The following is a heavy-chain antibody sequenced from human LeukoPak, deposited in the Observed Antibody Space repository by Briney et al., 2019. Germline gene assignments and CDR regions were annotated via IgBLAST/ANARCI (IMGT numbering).Heavy chain of an antibody. CDR3: ARRVAVADNYFDY. CDR1: GFTFTSYW. Sequence: GGSLRLSCAASGFTFTSYWMTWVRQAPGKGLELVANIKEDGSEKYYVDSVKGRFTISRDNAKNSLYLQMNSLRAEDTGVYYCARRVAVADNYFDYWGQGTLVTVSS. D-gene: IGHD6-19*01. J-gene: IGHJ4*02. CDR2: IKEDGSEK. V-gene: IGHV3-7*01.